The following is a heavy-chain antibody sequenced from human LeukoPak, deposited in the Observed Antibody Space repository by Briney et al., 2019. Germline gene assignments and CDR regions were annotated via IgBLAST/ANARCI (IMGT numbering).Heavy chain of an antibody. CDR3: AKDDGYYDSYYFDY. D-gene: IGHD3-22*01. J-gene: IGHJ4*02. CDR1: GFTFSSYG. Sequence: GGSLRLSCAASGFTFSSYGMHWVRQAPGKGLGWVAFIRYDGSNKYYADSVKGRFTISRDNSKNTLYLQMNSLRAEDTAVYYCAKDDGYYDSYYFDYWGQGTLVTVSS. CDR2: IRYDGSNK. V-gene: IGHV3-30*02.